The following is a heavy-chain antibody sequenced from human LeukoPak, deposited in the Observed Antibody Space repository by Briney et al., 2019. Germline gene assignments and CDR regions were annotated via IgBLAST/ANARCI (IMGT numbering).Heavy chain of an antibody. Sequence: GGSLRLSCAASGFTVSSNCMSWVRQAPGKGLEWVSLICSGGNTYYADSVRGRFTISRDNAKNSLYLQMNNLRAEDTAVYYCASGSSSVGYWGQGTRVTVSS. J-gene: IGHJ4*02. V-gene: IGHV3-53*01. CDR3: ASGSSSVGY. CDR2: ICSGGNT. D-gene: IGHD6-6*01. CDR1: GFTVSSNC.